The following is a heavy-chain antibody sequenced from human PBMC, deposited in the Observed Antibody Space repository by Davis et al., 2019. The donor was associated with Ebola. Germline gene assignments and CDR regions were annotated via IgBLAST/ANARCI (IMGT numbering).Heavy chain of an antibody. V-gene: IGHV3-23*01. CDR3: AKGPKGYCTAGRCYSGT. Sequence: GESLKISCAASGFTFSSYAMSWVRQAPGKGLEWLSTIINSGGSTYYADSVKGRFTISRDNSKNTLFLQMNSLRVEDTAVYYCAKGPKGYCTAGRCYSGTWGQGTLVTVSS. D-gene: IGHD2-15*01. J-gene: IGHJ4*02. CDR2: IINSGGST. CDR1: GFTFSSYA.